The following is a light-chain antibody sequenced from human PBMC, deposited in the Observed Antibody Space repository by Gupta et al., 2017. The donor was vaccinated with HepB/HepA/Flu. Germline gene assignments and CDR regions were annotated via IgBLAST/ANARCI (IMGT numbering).Light chain of an antibody. J-gene: IGKJ1*01. V-gene: IGKV4-1*01. CDR2: WAS. CDR3: QQYYSSPRT. Sequence: DLVMTQSPDSLAVSLGERATINCKSSQSLLYSSNNKNYLAWYQQKPGQPPKLLIYWASTRESGVPDRFSGSGSGTNFTLTISSLQAGDVAVYYCQQYYSSPRTFGQGTKVEIK. CDR1: QSLLYSSNNKNY.